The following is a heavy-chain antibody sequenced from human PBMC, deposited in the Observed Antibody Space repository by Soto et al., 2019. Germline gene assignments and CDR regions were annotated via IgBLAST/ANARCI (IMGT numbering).Heavy chain of an antibody. CDR3: ARVGGGSGKFDY. CDR2: INGDGTFT. Sequence: CGASGFTFSNYWMHWVRQAPGEGLVWVSRINGDGTFTRFADSVKGRFTISRDNAKNTLFLQMNSLRVDDTAVYYCARVGGGSGKFDYWGQGTLVTVSS. J-gene: IGHJ4*02. CDR1: GFTFSNYW. V-gene: IGHV3-74*01. D-gene: IGHD3-10*01.